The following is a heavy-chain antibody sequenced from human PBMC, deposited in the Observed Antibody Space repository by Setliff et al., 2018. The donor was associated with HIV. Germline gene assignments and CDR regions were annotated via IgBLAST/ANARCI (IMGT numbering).Heavy chain of an antibody. V-gene: IGHV3-23*01. CDR2: MSGINDNT. J-gene: IGHJ5*01. D-gene: IGHD4-4*01. Sequence: SGGSLRLSCAASGFTFSSYGMNWVRQAPGKGLEWLSLMSGINDNTHYADSVKGRFTISRDNSKNTLYLQMNSLRAEDTAVYYCVTVRTISGFKCLDSWGQGTLVTVSS. CDR1: GFTFSSYG. CDR3: VTVRTISGFKCLDS.